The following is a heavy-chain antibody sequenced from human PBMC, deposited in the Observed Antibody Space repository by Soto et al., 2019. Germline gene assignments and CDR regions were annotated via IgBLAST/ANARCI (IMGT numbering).Heavy chain of an antibody. D-gene: IGHD3-16*01. J-gene: IGHJ3*01. Sequence: EVQLVESGGGLVQPGESLRLSCAASGFTFDYYWMHWVRQAPGKGLVWVSRIHSDGTSTTYADSVKGRFTISRDNAKNPLSLQMNSLRAEDTAVYYCARGDRGAFALWGQGTVVTVSS. CDR2: IHSDGTST. V-gene: IGHV3-74*01. CDR3: ARGDRGAFAL. CDR1: GFTFDYYW.